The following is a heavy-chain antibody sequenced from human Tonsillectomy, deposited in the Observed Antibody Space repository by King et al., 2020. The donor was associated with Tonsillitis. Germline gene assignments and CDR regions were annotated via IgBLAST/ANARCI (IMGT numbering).Heavy chain of an antibody. J-gene: IGHJ3*01. Sequence: QLVQSSAEMRKPGESLRISCQGSGYRFPNYWINWVRQMPGKGLEWIGRIIPSDSYTPYNPSFQGHVTISADKSISTAYLQWSSLKASDTAMYYWAYYGDSGAFDFWGQGTLVTVSS. D-gene: IGHD3-10*01. CDR3: AYYGDSGAFDF. V-gene: IGHV5-10-1*03. CDR1: GYRFPNYW. CDR2: IIPSDSYT.